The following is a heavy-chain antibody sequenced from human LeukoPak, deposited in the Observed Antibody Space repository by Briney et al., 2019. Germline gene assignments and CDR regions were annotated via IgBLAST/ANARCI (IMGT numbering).Heavy chain of an antibody. V-gene: IGHV1-8*03. J-gene: IGHJ4*02. CDR3: ARGAGYCSTTSCSLGY. D-gene: IGHD2-2*01. Sequence: ASVKVSCKASGYTFTSYDINWVRQATGQGLEWMGWVNPNSGNTGYAQKFQGRVTITRNTSISTAYMELSSLRSEDTAVYYCARGAGYCSTTSCSLGYWGQGTLVTVSS. CDR2: VNPNSGNT. CDR1: GYTFTSYD.